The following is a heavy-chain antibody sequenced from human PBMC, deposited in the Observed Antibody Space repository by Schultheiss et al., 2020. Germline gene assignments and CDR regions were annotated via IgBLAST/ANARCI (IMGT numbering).Heavy chain of an antibody. V-gene: IGHV4-34*01. CDR2: INHSGST. D-gene: IGHD3-22*01. Sequence: SETLSLTCAVYGGSFSGYYWSWIRQPPGKGLEWIGEINHSGSTNYNPSLKSRVTISIDTSNNQFSLKLSSVTAADTAVYYCARGPRRRITIIVRDWYFDLWGRGTLVTVSS. CDR1: GGSFSGYY. J-gene: IGHJ2*01. CDR3: ARGPRRRITIIVRDWYFDL.